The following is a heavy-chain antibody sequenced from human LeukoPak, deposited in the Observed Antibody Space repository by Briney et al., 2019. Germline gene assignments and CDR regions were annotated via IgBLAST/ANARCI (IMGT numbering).Heavy chain of an antibody. CDR1: GFTFSSYS. D-gene: IGHD3-10*01. J-gene: IGHJ4*02. V-gene: IGHV3-21*01. CDR2: ISSSSSYI. Sequence: GGSLRLSCAASGFTFSSYSMNWVRQAPGKGLEWVSSISSSSSYIDYADSVKGRFTISRDNAKNSLYLQMNSLRAEDTAVYYCASSARGHLDYWGQGTLVTVSS. CDR3: ASSARGHLDY.